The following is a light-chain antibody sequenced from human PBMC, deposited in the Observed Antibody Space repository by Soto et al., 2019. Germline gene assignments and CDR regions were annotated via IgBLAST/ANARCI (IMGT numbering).Light chain of an antibody. CDR2: GAS. CDR1: QSISSW. Sequence: DLQMTQSPSTLSASVGDRVTITCRASQSISSWMAWYQQKPGKAPKLLIYGASSLESGVPSRFSGSGSGTEFTLTISSLQPDDFATYYCQQYSSYSTFGQGTKVEIK. J-gene: IGKJ1*01. V-gene: IGKV1-5*01. CDR3: QQYSSYST.